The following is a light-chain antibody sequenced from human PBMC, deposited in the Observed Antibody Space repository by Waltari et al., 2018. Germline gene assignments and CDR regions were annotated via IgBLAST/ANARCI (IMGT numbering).Light chain of an antibody. Sequence: VLTQSPATLSLSPGARATLSCRASQSVGTYLAWYQQKPGQAPRLLIYDASNRATGIPARFSGSGSGTDFTLTISSLEPGDSAVYYCQQRSDRPPLSFGQGTKLEIK. CDR2: DAS. CDR1: QSVGTY. CDR3: QQRSDRPPLS. J-gene: IGKJ2*03. V-gene: IGKV3-11*01.